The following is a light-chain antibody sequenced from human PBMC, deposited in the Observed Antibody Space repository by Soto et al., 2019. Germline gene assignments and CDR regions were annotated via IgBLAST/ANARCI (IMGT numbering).Light chain of an antibody. Sequence: DVQMTHSPSSLSASVGDRVTITCRASQSISSHLNWYQHKAGKAPKLLISGASSLESGVPSRFSGSGSGTDFTLTISSLQPEDFATYYCQQSYTTPRTFGQGTKVDI. CDR3: QQSYTTPRT. CDR2: GAS. V-gene: IGKV1-39*01. J-gene: IGKJ1*01. CDR1: QSISSH.